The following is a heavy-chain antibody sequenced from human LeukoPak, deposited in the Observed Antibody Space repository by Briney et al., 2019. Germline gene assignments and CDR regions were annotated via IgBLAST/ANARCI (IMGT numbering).Heavy chain of an antibody. V-gene: IGHV4-34*01. J-gene: IGHJ4*02. D-gene: IGHD6-19*01. Sequence: PSETLSLTCAVYGGSFSGYYWSWIRQPPGKGLEWIGEINHSGSTNYNPSLKSRVTISVDTSKNQFSLKLSSVTAADTAVYYCARGHSSGWYRNPYYFDYWGQGTLVTVSS. CDR3: ARGHSSGWYRNPYYFDY. CDR1: GGSFSGYY. CDR2: INHSGST.